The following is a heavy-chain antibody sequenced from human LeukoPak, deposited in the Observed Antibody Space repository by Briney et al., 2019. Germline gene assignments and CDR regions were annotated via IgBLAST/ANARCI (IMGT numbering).Heavy chain of an antibody. V-gene: IGHV3-48*03. CDR2: ISSSGDTI. Sequence: PGGSLRLSCAASGFTFNSYEMNWVRQAPGKGLEWVSYISSSGDTIHYADSVKGRFTISRDNAKNSLYLQMNSLRAEDTAVYYCAELGITMIGGVWGKGTTVTISS. J-gene: IGHJ6*04. D-gene: IGHD3-10*02. CDR3: AELGITMIGGV. CDR1: GFTFNSYE.